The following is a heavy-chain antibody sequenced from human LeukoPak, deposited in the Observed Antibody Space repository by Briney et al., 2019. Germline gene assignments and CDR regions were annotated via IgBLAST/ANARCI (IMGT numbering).Heavy chain of an antibody. D-gene: IGHD6-19*01. V-gene: IGHV3-30*02. J-gene: IGHJ3*02. CDR3: AKQYSSGWSSGAFDI. Sequence: GGSLRLSCTASGFTFSSYAMHWVRQAPGKGLEWVAFIRYDGSNEYYADSVKGRFTISRDNSKNTLYLQMNSLRAEDTATYYCAKQYSSGWSSGAFDIWGQGTMVTVSS. CDR2: IRYDGSNE. CDR1: GFTFSSYA.